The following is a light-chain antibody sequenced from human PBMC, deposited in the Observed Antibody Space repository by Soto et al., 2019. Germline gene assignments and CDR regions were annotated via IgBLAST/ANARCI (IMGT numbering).Light chain of an antibody. CDR2: GGS. Sequence: DIQMTQSPSSLSASVGDRVTITCRASQSITRYLNWYQKKPGKDPELLIHGGSILQSGVPPRFSGGGGGTDFNLTISSLQPEDFASYECQQMYTITLTFGGGTKGDIK. J-gene: IGKJ4*01. CDR3: QQMYTITLT. V-gene: IGKV1-39*01. CDR1: QSITRY.